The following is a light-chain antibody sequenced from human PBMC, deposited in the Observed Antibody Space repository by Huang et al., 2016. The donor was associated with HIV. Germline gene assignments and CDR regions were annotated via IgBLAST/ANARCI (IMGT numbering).Light chain of an antibody. CDR1: QSVSSY. Sequence: ELVLTQSPATLSLSPGERATRSCRASQSVSSYLAWYQQKPGQAPRLLIYDTSNRASGIPARFSGSGSGTDFTLTISSLEPEDFAVYYCQQRSIWPPAFTFGGGTKVEIK. J-gene: IGKJ4*01. V-gene: IGKV3-11*01. CDR3: QQRSIWPPAFT. CDR2: DTS.